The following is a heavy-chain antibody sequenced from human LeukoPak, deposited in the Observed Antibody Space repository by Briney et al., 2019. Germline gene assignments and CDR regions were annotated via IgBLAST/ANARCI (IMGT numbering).Heavy chain of an antibody. CDR3: AREPYYDILTGYYEGGNY. CDR1: GYTFTGYY. V-gene: IGHV1-2*06. D-gene: IGHD3-9*01. CDR2: INPNSGGT. Sequence: ASVKVSCKASGYTFTGYYMHWVRQAPGQGLEWMGRINPNSGGTNYAQKFQGRVTMTRDTSISTAYMELSGLRSDDTAVYYCAREPYYDILTGYYEGGNYWGQGTLVTVSS. J-gene: IGHJ4*02.